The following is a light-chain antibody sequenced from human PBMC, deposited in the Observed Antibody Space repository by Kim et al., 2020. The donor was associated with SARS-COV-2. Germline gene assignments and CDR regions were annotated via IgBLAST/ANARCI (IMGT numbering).Light chain of an antibody. CDR2: LGS. V-gene: IGKV2-28*01. J-gene: IGKJ2*01. CDR1: QSLRHSNGYNY. CDR3: MQALHLYT. Sequence: DIVMTQSPLSLPVTPGEPASISCRSSQSLRHSNGYNYLDWYLQKPGQSPQLLIYLGSNRASGVPDRFSGSGSGTDFTLKISRVEAEDVGVYYCMQALHLYTFGQGTKLEI.